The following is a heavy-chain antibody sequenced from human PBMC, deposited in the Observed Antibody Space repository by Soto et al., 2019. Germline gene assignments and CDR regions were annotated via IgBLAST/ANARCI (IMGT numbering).Heavy chain of an antibody. J-gene: IGHJ6*03. Sequence: LEIKSLTCTVFGGYISSRSYYWGLIRQPPGKGLEWIGSIYYSGSTYYNPSLKSRVTISVDTSKNQFSLKLSSVTAADTAVYYCARHGCSGGSCYPGYYYYYMDVWGKGTTVTVSS. D-gene: IGHD2-15*01. CDR2: IYYSGST. V-gene: IGHV4-39*01. CDR1: GGYISSRSYY. CDR3: ARHGCSGGSCYPGYYYYYMDV.